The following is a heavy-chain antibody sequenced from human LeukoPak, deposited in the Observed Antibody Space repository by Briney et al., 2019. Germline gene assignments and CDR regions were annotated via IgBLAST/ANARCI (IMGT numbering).Heavy chain of an antibody. Sequence: SETLSLTCTVSGGSISSSSYYWGWIRQPPGKGLEWIGSIYYSGSTYYNPSLKSRVTISVDTSKNQFSLKLSSVTAADTAVYYCARHLYGSGTPFDYWGQGPLVAVSS. CDR1: GGSISSSSYY. D-gene: IGHD3-10*01. CDR2: IYYSGST. CDR3: ARHLYGSGTPFDY. J-gene: IGHJ4*02. V-gene: IGHV4-39*01.